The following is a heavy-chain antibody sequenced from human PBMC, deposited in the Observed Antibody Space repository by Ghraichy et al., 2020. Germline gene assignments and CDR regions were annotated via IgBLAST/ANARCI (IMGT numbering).Heavy chain of an antibody. V-gene: IGHV3-23*01. CDR2: ISGSGGTT. CDR1: GFTFSSYA. D-gene: IGHD6-19*01. Sequence: LSLTCAASGFTFSSYAMSWVRQAPGKGLEWVSTISGSGGTTYYADSVKGRFTISRDNSETTLSLQMNSLRAEDTAVYFCAKSRSGWYLWDYWGQGTLVTVSS. CDR3: AKSRSGWYLWDY. J-gene: IGHJ4*02.